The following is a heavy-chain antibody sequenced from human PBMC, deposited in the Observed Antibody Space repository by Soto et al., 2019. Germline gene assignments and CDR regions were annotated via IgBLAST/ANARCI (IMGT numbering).Heavy chain of an antibody. V-gene: IGHV3-33*01. CDR3: AREGGSRSWQGPGI. Sequence: QVQLVESGGGVVQPGESLRLSCAASGFTFSSYLMHWVRQAPGKGLEWVAIIYPDGTTQYYGDSVKGRFIISRDNSKRTPFVAVDSLRVEDTAVHLRAREGGSRSWQGPGIWGQWKKV. CDR2: IYPDGTTQ. CDR1: GFTFSSYL. J-gene: IGHJ3*02. D-gene: IGHD6-13*01.